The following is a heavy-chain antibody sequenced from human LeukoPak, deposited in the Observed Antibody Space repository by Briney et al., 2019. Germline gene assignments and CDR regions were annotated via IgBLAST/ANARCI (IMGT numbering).Heavy chain of an antibody. CDR2: INPSDGST. J-gene: IGHJ3*02. Sequence: GASVKVSFKASGYTFTIYYIHLVRQAPGQGVEWMAIINPSDGSTTNSQKFQGRVTMTRDTSTSTVYMELSGLRSEDTALYYCARIRDGYNDAYDIWGQGTMVTVSS. D-gene: IGHD5-24*01. CDR3: ARIRDGYNDAYDI. V-gene: IGHV1-46*01. CDR1: GYTFTIYY.